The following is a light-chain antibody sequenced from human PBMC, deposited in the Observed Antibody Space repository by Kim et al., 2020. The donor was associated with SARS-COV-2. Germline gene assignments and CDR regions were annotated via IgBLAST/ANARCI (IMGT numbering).Light chain of an antibody. Sequence: ASVGDRVTITCRASQSISSWLAWYQQKPGKAPNLLIYKASSLESGVPSRFSGSGAGTEFTLTINSLQPDDFATYYCQQYNNYPLTFGGGTKVEIK. CDR1: QSISSW. J-gene: IGKJ4*01. CDR3: QQYNNYPLT. V-gene: IGKV1-5*03. CDR2: KAS.